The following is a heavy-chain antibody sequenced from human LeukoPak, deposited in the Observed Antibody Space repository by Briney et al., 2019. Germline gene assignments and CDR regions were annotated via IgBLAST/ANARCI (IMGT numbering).Heavy chain of an antibody. J-gene: IGHJ4*02. V-gene: IGHV4-39*07. Sequence: SETLSLTCTVSGGSISSSSYYWGWIRQPPGKGLERIGSIYYSGSTYYNPSLKSRVTISVDTSKNQFSLKLSSVTAADTAVYYCARDGGQSGFDYWGQGTLVTVSS. CDR3: ARDGGQSGFDY. CDR1: GGSISSSSYY. CDR2: IYYSGST. D-gene: IGHD3-10*01.